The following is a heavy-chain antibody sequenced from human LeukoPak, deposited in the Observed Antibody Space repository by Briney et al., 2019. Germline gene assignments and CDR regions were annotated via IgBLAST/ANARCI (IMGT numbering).Heavy chain of an antibody. V-gene: IGHV1-24*01. CDR2: FDPEDGEP. CDR3: ARAYSSSWYWWYFDY. D-gene: IGHD6-13*01. J-gene: IGHJ4*02. CDR1: GYTLPELS. Sequence: ASVTVSCQVSGYTLPELSMHWVRQAPGKELEGMEGFDPEDGEPIYAQKSQGRVTITADKSTSTAYMELSSVRSEDTAVYYCARAYSSSWYWWYFDYWGQGTLVTVSS.